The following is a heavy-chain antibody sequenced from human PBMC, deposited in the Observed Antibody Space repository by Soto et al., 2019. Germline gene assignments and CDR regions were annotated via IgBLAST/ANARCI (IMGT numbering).Heavy chain of an antibody. CDR3: AKDRVGGTFYTPLGF. D-gene: IGHD1-7*01. V-gene: IGHV3-30*18. CDR2: ITYDGSFQ. J-gene: IGHJ4*02. Sequence: QVQLVESGGGVVQPGGSLRLSCQASGFNFDNYGMHWVRQAPDKGLEWVAVITYDGSFQYYADSVKGRFTISRDNSKNTLFLHLNTLKPEDTAVYHCAKDRVGGTFYTPLGFWGQGTLVTVSS. CDR1: GFNFDNYG.